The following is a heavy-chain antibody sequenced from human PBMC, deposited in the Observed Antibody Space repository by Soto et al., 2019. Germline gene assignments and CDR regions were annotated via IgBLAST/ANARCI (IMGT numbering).Heavy chain of an antibody. CDR3: ARNITGALFDY. V-gene: IGHV4-38-2*01. J-gene: IGHJ4*02. Sequence: PSETLSLTCGVSGYSIKSHYYCGLIRQPPGKGLEWIGSIYHSGSTHYNPSLKSRVTISVDTSKNQFSLRLTSVTAADTAVYYCARNITGALFDYWGQGALVTVSS. D-gene: IGHD1-20*01. CDR1: GYSIKSHYY. CDR2: IYHSGST.